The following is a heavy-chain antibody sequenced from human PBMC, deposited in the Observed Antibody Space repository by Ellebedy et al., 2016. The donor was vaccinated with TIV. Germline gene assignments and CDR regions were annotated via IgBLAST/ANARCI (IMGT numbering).Heavy chain of an antibody. CDR2: IYHGGTS. CDR3: ARRYSGGWERHFDY. J-gene: IGHJ4*02. D-gene: IGHD6-19*01. V-gene: IGHV4-4*02. Sequence: MPSETLSLTCTVSGVSISTNDWWSWVRQPPGKGLEWIGEIYHGGTSNYNPSLKSRVIISVDKSNNQFSMRLISVTAADAALYYCARRYSGGWERHFDYWGQGILVTVSS. CDR1: GVSISTNDW.